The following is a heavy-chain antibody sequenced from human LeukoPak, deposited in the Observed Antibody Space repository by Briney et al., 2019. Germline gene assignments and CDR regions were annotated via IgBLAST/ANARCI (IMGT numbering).Heavy chain of an antibody. CDR2: IRSKANSYAT. D-gene: IGHD2-2*01. CDR1: GFTFSGSA. V-gene: IGHV3-73*01. CDR3: TRLGGDIVVVPAAIGYYYYMDV. J-gene: IGHJ6*03. Sequence: GGSLRLSCAASGFTFSGSAMHWVRQASGKGLEWVGRIRSKANSYATAYAASVKGRFTISRDDSKNTAYLQMNSLKTEDTAVYYCTRLGGDIVVVPAAIGYYYYMDVWGKGTTVTVSS.